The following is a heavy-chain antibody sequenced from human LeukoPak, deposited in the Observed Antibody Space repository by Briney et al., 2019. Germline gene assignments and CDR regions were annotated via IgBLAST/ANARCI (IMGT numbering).Heavy chain of an antibody. D-gene: IGHD6-13*01. J-gene: IGHJ6*03. CDR2: IYYSGTT. V-gene: IGHV4-30-4*07. CDR1: GGSISSGGYS. Sequence: SQTLSLTCAVSGGSISSGGYSWTWIRQPPGNGLECIGHIYYSGTTYYNPSLKSRVTISLDTSKNQFSLRLTSVTAADTAVYYCARGSSSWLDYYIDVWAKGTTVTVSS. CDR3: ARGSSSWLDYYIDV.